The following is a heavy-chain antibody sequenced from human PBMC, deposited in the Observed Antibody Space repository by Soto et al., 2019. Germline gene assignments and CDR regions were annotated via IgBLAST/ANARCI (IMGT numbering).Heavy chain of an antibody. Sequence: PSETLSLTCSVSGGSIRRSDSCWSWVRQFPGKGLEWIAYITDYGRTDYNPSLQSRATISIDTSKNQFFLNLTSVTAADTAVYFCARVLITCGPLEYSFDYWGPGSLVTVSS. CDR1: GGSIRRSDSC. V-gene: IGHV4-31*03. CDR2: ITDYGRT. CDR3: ARVLITCGPLEYSFDY. D-gene: IGHD3-16*01. J-gene: IGHJ4*02.